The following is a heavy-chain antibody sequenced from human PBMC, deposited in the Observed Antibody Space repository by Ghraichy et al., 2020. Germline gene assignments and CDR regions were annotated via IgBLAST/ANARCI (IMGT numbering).Heavy chain of an antibody. J-gene: IGHJ6*03. CDR3: ARVLHYYDSSGYYNYYYYMDV. Sequence: ASVKVSCKASGYTFTSYDINWVRQATGQGLEWMGWMNPNSGNTGYAQKFQGRVTMTRNTSISTAYMELSSLRSEDTAVYYCARVLHYYDSSGYYNYYYYMDVWGKGTTVTVSS. CDR2: MNPNSGNT. D-gene: IGHD3-22*01. V-gene: IGHV1-8*01. CDR1: GYTFTSYD.